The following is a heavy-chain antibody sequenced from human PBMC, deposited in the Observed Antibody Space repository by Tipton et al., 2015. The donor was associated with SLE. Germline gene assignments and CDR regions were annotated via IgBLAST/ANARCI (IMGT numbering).Heavy chain of an antibody. Sequence: SLRLSCAASGFTFSSYGMHWVRQAPGKGLEWVAFIRYDGSNKYYADSVKGRFTISRDNSKNTLYLQMNSLRAEDTAVYYCAQVRAKGSGSYYLFDYWGQGTLVTVSS. J-gene: IGHJ4*02. V-gene: IGHV3-30*02. D-gene: IGHD3-10*01. CDR3: AQVRAKGSGSYYLFDY. CDR2: IRYDGSNK. CDR1: GFTFSSYG.